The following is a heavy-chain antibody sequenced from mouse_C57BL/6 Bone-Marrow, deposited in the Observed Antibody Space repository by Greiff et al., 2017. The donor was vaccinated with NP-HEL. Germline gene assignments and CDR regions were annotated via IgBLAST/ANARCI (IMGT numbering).Heavy chain of an antibody. CDR3: ARDGGFAY. D-gene: IGHD1-2*01. Sequence: QVQLQQSGAELARPGASVKLSCKASGYTFTSYGISWVKQRTGQGLEWIGEIYPRSGNTYYNEKFKDKATLTADKSSSTAYMELRSLTSEDSAVYFCARDGGFAYWGQGTLVTVSA. J-gene: IGHJ3*01. CDR1: GYTFTSYG. CDR2: IYPRSGNT. V-gene: IGHV1-81*01.